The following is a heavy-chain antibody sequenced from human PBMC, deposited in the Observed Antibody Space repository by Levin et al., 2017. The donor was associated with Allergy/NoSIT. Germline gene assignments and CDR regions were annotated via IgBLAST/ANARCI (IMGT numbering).Heavy chain of an antibody. CDR2: ISYDGSNK. CDR3: AKDLEQYYYDSSGYYPSGY. V-gene: IGHV3-30*18. Sequence: HTGGSLRLSCAASGFTFSSYGMHWVRQAPGKGLEWVAVISYDGSNKYYADSVKGRFTISRDNSKNTLYLQMNSLRAEDTAVYYCAKDLEQYYYDSSGYYPSGYWGQGTLVTVSS. J-gene: IGHJ4*02. D-gene: IGHD3-22*01. CDR1: GFTFSSYG.